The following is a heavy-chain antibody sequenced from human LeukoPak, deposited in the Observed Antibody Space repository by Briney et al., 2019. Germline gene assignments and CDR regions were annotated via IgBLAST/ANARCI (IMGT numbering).Heavy chain of an antibody. CDR3: ARVRHYGGNPYFDY. V-gene: IGHV1-8*01. D-gene: IGHD4-23*01. CDR1: GCTFTSYD. CDR2: MNPNSGNT. J-gene: IGHJ4*02. Sequence: ASVKVSCKASGCTFTSYDINWVRQATGQGLEWMGWMNPNSGNTGYAQKFQGRVTMTRNTSISTAYMELSSLRSEDTAVYYCARVRHYGGNPYFDYWGQGTLVTVSS.